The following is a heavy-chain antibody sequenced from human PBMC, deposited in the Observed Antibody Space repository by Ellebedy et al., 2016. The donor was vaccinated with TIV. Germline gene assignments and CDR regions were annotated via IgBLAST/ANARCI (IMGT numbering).Heavy chain of an antibody. CDR3: ARQFKGYGSYLLDY. J-gene: IGHJ4*02. V-gene: IGHV5-10-1*01. CDR2: IDPSDSYT. CDR1: GYSFTSYW. D-gene: IGHD1-26*01. Sequence: PGGSLRLSCKGSGYSFTSYWISRVRQMPGKGLEWMGRIDPSDSYTNYSPSFQGHVTISADKSISTAYLQWSSLKASDTAMYYCARQFKGYGSYLLDYWGQGTLVTVSS.